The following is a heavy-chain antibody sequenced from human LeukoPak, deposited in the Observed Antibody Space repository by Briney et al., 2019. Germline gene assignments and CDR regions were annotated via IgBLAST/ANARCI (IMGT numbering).Heavy chain of an antibody. CDR1: GFTVSSNY. J-gene: IGHJ4*02. CDR2: IYSGGDT. Sequence: GGSLRLSCAASGFTVSSNYMTWVRQAPGKGLRWVSMIYSGGDTYYVDSVKGRFTISRDNSKNTLYLQMNSLRAEDTAVYYCARHRRYCSGATCYSGHDYWGQGTLVIVSS. CDR3: ARHRRYCSGATCYSGHDY. V-gene: IGHV3-53*01. D-gene: IGHD2-15*01.